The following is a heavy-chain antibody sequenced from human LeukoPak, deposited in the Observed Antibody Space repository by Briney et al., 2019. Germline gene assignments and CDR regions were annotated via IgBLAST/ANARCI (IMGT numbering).Heavy chain of an antibody. V-gene: IGHV3-23*01. CDR2: ISGSGGST. CDR3: AKLGGHPLHNYVGV. D-gene: IGHD3-16*01. J-gene: IGHJ6*03. Sequence: PGRSLRLSCAASGFTFSSYAMSWVRQAPGKGLEWVSAISGSGGSTYYADSVKGRFTISRDNSKNTLYLQMNSLRAEDTAVYYCAKLGGHPLHNYVGVWGKGTTVAVSS. CDR1: GFTFSSYA.